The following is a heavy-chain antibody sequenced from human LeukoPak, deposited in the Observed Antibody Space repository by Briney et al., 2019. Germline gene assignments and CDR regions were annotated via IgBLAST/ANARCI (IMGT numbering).Heavy chain of an antibody. CDR1: GFTFSSYA. J-gene: IGHJ4*02. D-gene: IGHD5-12*01. Sequence: GGSLRLSCAASGFTFSSYAMSWVRQAPGKGLEWVSAISGSDGSTYCADSVKGRFTISRDNSKNTLYLQMNSLRAEDTAVYYCAKTHGPGFFDYWGQGTLVTVSS. CDR3: AKTHGPGFFDY. V-gene: IGHV3-23*01. CDR2: ISGSDGST.